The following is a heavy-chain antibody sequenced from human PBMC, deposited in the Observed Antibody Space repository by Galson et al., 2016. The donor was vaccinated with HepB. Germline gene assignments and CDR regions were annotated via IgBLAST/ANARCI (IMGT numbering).Heavy chain of an antibody. CDR3: ATSYFDWFLDF. CDR1: GFNVSKNY. Sequence: SLRLSCAASGFNVSKNYMSWVRQAPGKGLAWVSVIYSGGTTYYADSVKGRFTISRDNSKNTLYLQMNSLRAEDTAVYYCATSYFDWFLDFWGQGTLVIVSS. V-gene: IGHV3-53*01. J-gene: IGHJ4*02. CDR2: IYSGGTT. D-gene: IGHD3-9*01.